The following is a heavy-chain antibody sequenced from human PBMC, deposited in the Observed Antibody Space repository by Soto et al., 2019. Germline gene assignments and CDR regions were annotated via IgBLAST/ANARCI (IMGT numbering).Heavy chain of an antibody. CDR3: ARAREDSSGWFDH. J-gene: IGHJ5*02. Sequence: QVQLVQSGAEVRKPGASVKVSCKASGYIFSGNYLHWVRRAPGQGLEWMAWINAKNGATNYAQKFRGRATVTRDTSISTTYLELSGLTSDDTAVYYCARAREDSSGWFDHWGQRTQVTVSP. V-gene: IGHV1-2*02. CDR2: INAKNGAT. CDR1: GYIFSGNY. D-gene: IGHD6-19*01.